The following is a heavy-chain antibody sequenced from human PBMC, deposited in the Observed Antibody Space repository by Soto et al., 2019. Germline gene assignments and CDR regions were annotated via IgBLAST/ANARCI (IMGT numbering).Heavy chain of an antibody. CDR2: ISTDGSSI. Sequence: GGSLRLSCAASGFSFSSSWMHWVRQGPGKGLVWVSRISTDGSSIAYADSVKGRFTISRDSAKNTLYLQMNSLRAEDTAVYYCARSELERDAFDIWGQGTMVTVSS. J-gene: IGHJ3*02. V-gene: IGHV3-74*01. D-gene: IGHD1-1*01. CDR1: GFSFSSSW. CDR3: ARSELERDAFDI.